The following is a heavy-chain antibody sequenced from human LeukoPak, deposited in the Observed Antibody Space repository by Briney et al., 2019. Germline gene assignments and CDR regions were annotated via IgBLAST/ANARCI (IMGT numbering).Heavy chain of an antibody. CDR3: ARVLAKMDSSPQDY. CDR2: IYHSGGT. Sequence: SETLSLTCTVYGGSFSGHFWSWIRQPPGKGLEWIGEIYHSGGTNYHPSLKSRVTISVDTSKNQFSLTLSSVTAADTAVYYCARVLAKMDSSPQDYWGQGALVTVSS. V-gene: IGHV4-34*01. J-gene: IGHJ4*02. CDR1: GGSFSGHF. D-gene: IGHD6-13*01.